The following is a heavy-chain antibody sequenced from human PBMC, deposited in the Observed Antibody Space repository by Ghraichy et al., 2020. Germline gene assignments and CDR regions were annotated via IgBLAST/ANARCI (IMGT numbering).Heavy chain of an antibody. D-gene: IGHD5-18*01. J-gene: IGHJ6*02. V-gene: IGHV3-30*03. Sequence: GGSLRLSCAASGFTFSSYGMHWVRQAPGKGLEWVAVISYDGSNKYYVDSVKGRFTISRDNSKNTLYLQMNSLRAEDTAVYYCARDHGLYSYGTYYYYYGMDVWGQGTTVTVSS. CDR1: GFTFSSYG. CDR2: ISYDGSNK. CDR3: ARDHGLYSYGTYYYYYGMDV.